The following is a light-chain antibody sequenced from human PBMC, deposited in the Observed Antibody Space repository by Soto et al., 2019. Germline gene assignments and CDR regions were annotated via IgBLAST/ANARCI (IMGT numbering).Light chain of an antibody. CDR2: DAS. V-gene: IGKV1-5*01. Sequence: DIQMTQSPSTLSASVGDRVAITCRASQSISQWVAWYQQKPGRAPELLIYDASKLKSGVPSRFSGSGSGTDFTLTTTSLQPDDSAMYYCQQYHGYSWTFGRGTKVEIK. CDR1: QSISQW. J-gene: IGKJ1*01. CDR3: QQYHGYSWT.